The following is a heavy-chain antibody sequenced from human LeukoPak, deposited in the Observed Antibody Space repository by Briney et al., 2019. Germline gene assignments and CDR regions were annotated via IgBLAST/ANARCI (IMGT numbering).Heavy chain of an antibody. D-gene: IGHD3-10*01. CDR2: INSDGSNT. Sequence: PGGSLRLSCVASGVTFRSYWMHWVRQAPGKGLVWVSRINSDGSNTNYADSVKGRFTISRDNAKNTLYLQMNSLRAEDTAVYYCHATLSSFDYWGQGTLITVSS. J-gene: IGHJ4*02. CDR3: HATLSSFDY. CDR1: GVTFRSYW. V-gene: IGHV3-74*01.